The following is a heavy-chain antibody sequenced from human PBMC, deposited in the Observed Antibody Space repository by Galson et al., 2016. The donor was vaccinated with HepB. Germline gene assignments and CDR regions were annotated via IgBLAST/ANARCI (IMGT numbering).Heavy chain of an antibody. CDR3: AARTTDYGGVGRLHF. D-gene: IGHD4-23*01. CDR1: GFTFSSYS. CDR2: ISSNNYI. J-gene: IGHJ4*02. V-gene: IGHV3-21*01. Sequence: SLRLSCAAPGFTFSSYSLNWVRQAPGKGLEWVSFISSNNYIYYADSVQGRFTISRDNSGNTVYLQMNTLSPEDTAVYYCAARTTDYGGVGRLHFWGQGTLVTVSS.